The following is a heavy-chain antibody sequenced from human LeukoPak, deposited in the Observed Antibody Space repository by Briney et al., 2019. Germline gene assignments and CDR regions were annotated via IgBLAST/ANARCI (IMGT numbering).Heavy chain of an antibody. V-gene: IGHV4-59*08. CDR1: CGSISSYY. Sequence: SETLSLTCTVSCGSISSYYWSWIRQPPGKGLEWIGYIYYSGSTNYNPSLKSRVTISVDTSKNQFSLKLSSVTAADTAVYYCARAGPGWFDPWGQGTLVTVSS. CDR2: IYYSGST. J-gene: IGHJ5*02. CDR3: ARAGPGWFDP.